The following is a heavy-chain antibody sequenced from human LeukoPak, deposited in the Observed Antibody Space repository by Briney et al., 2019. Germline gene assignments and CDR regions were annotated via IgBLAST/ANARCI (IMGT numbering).Heavy chain of an antibody. V-gene: IGHV3-23*01. Sequence: GGSLRLSCAASGITFSNYAVNWLRQAPGKGLEGVSGISGSGGSTYYADSVKGRFTISRDNSKKTLYLQMNSLRAEDTAVYYCAKASGSYYFDYWGQGTLVTVSS. CDR1: GITFSNYA. CDR3: AKASGSYYFDY. CDR2: ISGSGGST. J-gene: IGHJ4*02. D-gene: IGHD1-26*01.